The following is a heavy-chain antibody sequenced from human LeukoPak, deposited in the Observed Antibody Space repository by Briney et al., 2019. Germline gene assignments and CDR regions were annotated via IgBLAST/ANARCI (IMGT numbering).Heavy chain of an antibody. J-gene: IGHJ4*02. Sequence: PGGSLRLSCAASGFSSNDYARHWVRQAPGKGLEWVSGISWNSGSIGYADSVKGRFTISRDNAKNSLYLQMNSLRAEDTAVYYCARDVAIDYYDSSGYSPFDYWGQGTLVTVSS. CDR3: ARDVAIDYYDSSGYSPFDY. CDR1: GFSSNDYA. CDR2: ISWNSGSI. D-gene: IGHD3-22*01. V-gene: IGHV3-9*02.